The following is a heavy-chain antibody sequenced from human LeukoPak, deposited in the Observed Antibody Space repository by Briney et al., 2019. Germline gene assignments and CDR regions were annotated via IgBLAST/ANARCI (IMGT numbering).Heavy chain of an antibody. CDR2: ISGSSASI. V-gene: IGHV3-48*04. CDR1: GFTFSRYA. Sequence: PGGSLRLSCAASGFTFSRYAMNWVRQAPGKGLEWVSYISGSSASICYADSVKGRYTISRDNAKNSLYLQMNSLRAEDTAVYYCARDHLAAAGTDYWGQGTLVTVSS. D-gene: IGHD6-13*01. J-gene: IGHJ4*02. CDR3: ARDHLAAAGTDY.